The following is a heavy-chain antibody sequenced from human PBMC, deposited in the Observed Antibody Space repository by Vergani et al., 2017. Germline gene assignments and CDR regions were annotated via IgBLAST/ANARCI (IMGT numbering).Heavy chain of an antibody. CDR3: ARTEVRGAGS. CDR1: GGSFSGYY. V-gene: IGHV4-34*01. J-gene: IGHJ5*02. Sequence: QVQLQQWGAGLLKHSETLSLTCAVYGGSFSGYYWSWIRQHPGKGLEWIGEINHSGSTNYNPSLKSRVTISVDTSKNQFSLKLSSVTAADTAVYYCARTEVRGAGSWGQGTLVTVSS. D-gene: IGHD3-10*01. CDR2: INHSGST.